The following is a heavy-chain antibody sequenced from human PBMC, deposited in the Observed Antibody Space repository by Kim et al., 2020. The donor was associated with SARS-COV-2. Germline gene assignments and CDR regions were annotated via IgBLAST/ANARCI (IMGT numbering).Heavy chain of an antibody. Sequence: GESLKISCKGSGYSFTSYWISWVHQMPGKGLEWMGRIDPSDSYTNYSPSFQGHVTISADKSISTAYLQWSSLKASDTAMYYCARSITMVRGVIMGFDPWGQGTLVTVSS. J-gene: IGHJ5*02. D-gene: IGHD3-10*01. CDR2: IDPSDSYT. CDR1: GYSFTSYW. V-gene: IGHV5-10-1*01. CDR3: ARSITMVRGVIMGFDP.